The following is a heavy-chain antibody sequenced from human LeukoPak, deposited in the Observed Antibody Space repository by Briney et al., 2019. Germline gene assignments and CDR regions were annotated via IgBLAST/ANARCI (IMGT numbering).Heavy chain of an antibody. CDR2: IIPIFGTA. V-gene: IGHV1-69*05. J-gene: IGHJ3*02. Sequence: SVKLSCKASGGTFSSYAISWVRQAPGQGLEWMGGIIPIFGTANYAQKFQGRVTITTDESTSTAYMELSSLRSEDTAVYYCARDLAVAGTGDAFDIWGQGTMVTVSS. CDR1: GGTFSSYA. CDR3: ARDLAVAGTGDAFDI. D-gene: IGHD6-19*01.